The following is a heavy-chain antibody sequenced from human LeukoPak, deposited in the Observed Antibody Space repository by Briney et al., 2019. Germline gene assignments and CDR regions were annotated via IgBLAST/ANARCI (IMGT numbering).Heavy chain of an antibody. CDR3: ARDFGHYYDSSGYYQLFAY. CDR1: GYTFTGYY. CDR2: INPNSGGT. Sequence: ASVKVSCKASGYTFTGYYMHWVRQAPGQGLEWMGWINPNSGGTNYAQKFQGRVTMTRDTSISTAYMELSRLRSDDTAVYYCARDFGHYYDSSGYYQLFAYWGQGTLVTVSS. J-gene: IGHJ4*02. V-gene: IGHV1-2*02. D-gene: IGHD3-22*01.